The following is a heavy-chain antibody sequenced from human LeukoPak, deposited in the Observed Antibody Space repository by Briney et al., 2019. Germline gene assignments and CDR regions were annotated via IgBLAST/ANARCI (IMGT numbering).Heavy chain of an antibody. CDR1: GYSFTTYW. CDR2: IYPGDSDT. CDR3: ARPSGRGDYDFDY. V-gene: IGHV5-51*01. D-gene: IGHD4-17*01. Sequence: GESLKISCKASGYSFTTYWIGWVRQPPGKGLEWMGIIYPGDSDTRYSPSFQGQVTISADKSISTAYLQWSSLKASDTTMYYCARPSGRGDYDFDYWGQGTLVTVSS. J-gene: IGHJ4*02.